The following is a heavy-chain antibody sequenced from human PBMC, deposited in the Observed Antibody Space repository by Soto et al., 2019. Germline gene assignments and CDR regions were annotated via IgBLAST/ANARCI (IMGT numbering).Heavy chain of an antibody. CDR2: IYTSGST. Sequence: SETLSLTCTASGGSISSYYWTWIRQPAGKGLEWIGRIYTSGSTNYNPSLNSRVTMSVDTSKNQFSLKLSSVTAADTAVYYCARADDYYGMDVWGQGTTVTVSS. V-gene: IGHV4-4*07. CDR1: GGSISSYY. J-gene: IGHJ6*02. CDR3: ARADDYYGMDV.